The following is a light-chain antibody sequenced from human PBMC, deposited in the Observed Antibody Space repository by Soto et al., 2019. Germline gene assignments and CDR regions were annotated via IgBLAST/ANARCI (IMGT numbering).Light chain of an antibody. Sequence: DIQMTQSPSSISASVGDRVTITCRASQPISSWLAWYQQVPGQAPYLLIYPASTLQSGVPSRFSGSGSGTDFTLTINSLQHEDIETYYCQQYDNLPLTLGGGTKVDIK. J-gene: IGKJ4*01. CDR1: QPISSW. V-gene: IGKV1-12*01. CDR3: QQYDNLPLT. CDR2: PAS.